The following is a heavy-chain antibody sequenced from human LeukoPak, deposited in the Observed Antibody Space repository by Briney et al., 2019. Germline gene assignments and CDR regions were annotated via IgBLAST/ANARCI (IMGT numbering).Heavy chain of an antibody. Sequence: ASVKVSCKASGYTFTGYYMHWVRQAPGQGLEWMGIINPSGGSTSYAQKFQGRVTMTRDMSTSTVYMELSSLRSEDTAVYYCARPHTSYYYDSSGYYLAFDIWGQGTMVTVSS. CDR3: ARPHTSYYYDSSGYYLAFDI. J-gene: IGHJ3*02. V-gene: IGHV1-46*01. D-gene: IGHD3-22*01. CDR2: INPSGGST. CDR1: GYTFTGYY.